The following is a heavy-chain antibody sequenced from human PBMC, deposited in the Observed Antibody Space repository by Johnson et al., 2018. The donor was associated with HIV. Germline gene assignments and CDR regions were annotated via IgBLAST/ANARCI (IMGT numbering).Heavy chain of an antibody. J-gene: IGHJ3*01. CDR1: GFTFSSYG. CDR2: ISFVGTNK. Sequence: QVQLVESGGGVVQPGRSLRLSCAASGFTFSSYGMHWVRQAPGKGLEWVAAISFVGTNKYYADSVKGRFTISRDNSKNTLYLQMNSLRAEDTAVYYCARGIRFVEAGRENDGFDVWGQGTVVTVSS. V-gene: IGHV3-30*03. D-gene: IGHD4-17*01. CDR3: ARGIRFVEAGRENDGFDV.